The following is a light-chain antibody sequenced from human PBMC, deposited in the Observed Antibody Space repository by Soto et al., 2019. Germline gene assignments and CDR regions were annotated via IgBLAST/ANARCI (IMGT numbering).Light chain of an antibody. Sequence: AFRMTQAPSTSSESKGERETSTCLASQGISSALAWYQQKPGKAPKLLIYDASSLESGVPSSFSGSGSRTDFTLTICSLQPEDFAVYYCQQYNNWPRTFGQGTKVDIK. CDR1: QGISSA. CDR3: QQYNNWPRT. J-gene: IGKJ1*01. V-gene: IGKV1D-13*01. CDR2: DAS.